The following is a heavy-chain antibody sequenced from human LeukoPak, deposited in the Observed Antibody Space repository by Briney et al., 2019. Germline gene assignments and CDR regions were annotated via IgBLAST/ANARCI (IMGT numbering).Heavy chain of an antibody. D-gene: IGHD5-24*01. CDR2: MNPNSGNT. J-gene: IGHJ3*01. Sequence: GASVKVSCKASGYTFTSYDINWVRQATGQGLEWMGWMNPNSGNTGYAQNFQGRVTITRNTSINTAYMELSSLRSEDTAVYYCARKITRDPGYHAFDVWGQGTLVTVSS. CDR3: ARKITRDPGYHAFDV. CDR1: GYTFTSYD. V-gene: IGHV1-8*03.